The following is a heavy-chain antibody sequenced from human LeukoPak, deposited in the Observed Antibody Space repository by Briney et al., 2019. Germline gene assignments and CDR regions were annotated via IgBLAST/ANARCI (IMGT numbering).Heavy chain of an antibody. V-gene: IGHV4-59*01. CDR1: GGSISSYY. J-gene: IGHJ6*04. D-gene: IGHD2-2*01. Sequence: SETLSLTRTVSGGSISSYYWSWIRQPPGKGLEWIGYIYYSGSTNYNPSLKSRVTISVDTSKNQFSLKLSSVTAADTAVYYCARDRPRYCSSTSCYYYYYGMDVWGKGTTVTVSS. CDR3: ARDRPRYCSSTSCYYYYYGMDV. CDR2: IYYSGST.